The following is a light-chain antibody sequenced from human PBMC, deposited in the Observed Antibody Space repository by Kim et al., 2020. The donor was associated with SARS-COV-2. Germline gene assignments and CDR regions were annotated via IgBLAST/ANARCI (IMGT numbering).Light chain of an antibody. V-gene: IGLV2-23*02. Sequence: PGQSITISCTGTSGDVGKYELVSWYQQHPGKAPKVIIHEVTKRPSGVSNRFSGSKSGNTASLTISGLQAEDEADYYCSSYAGSSWIFGGGTQLTVL. CDR2: EVT. J-gene: IGLJ2*01. CDR1: SGDVGKYEL. CDR3: SSYAGSSWI.